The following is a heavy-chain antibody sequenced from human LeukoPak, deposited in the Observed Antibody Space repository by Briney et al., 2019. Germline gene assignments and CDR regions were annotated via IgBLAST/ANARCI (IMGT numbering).Heavy chain of an antibody. J-gene: IGHJ5*02. CDR2: INPSGGST. CDR1: GYTFTSYY. V-gene: IGHV1-46*01. CDR3: ARGYYYDSSGYYNWFDP. D-gene: IGHD3-22*01. Sequence: ASVKVSFKASGYTFTSYYMHWVRQAPGQGLEWMGIINPSGGSTSYAQKFQGRVTMTRDTSTSTVYMELSSLRSEDTAVYYCARGYYYDSSGYYNWFDPWGQGTLVTVSS.